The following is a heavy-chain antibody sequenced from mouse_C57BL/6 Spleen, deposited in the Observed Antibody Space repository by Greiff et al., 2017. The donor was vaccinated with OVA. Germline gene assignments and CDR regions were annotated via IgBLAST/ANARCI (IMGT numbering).Heavy chain of an antibody. Sequence: EVKLVESGGGLVQPGGSLKLSCAASGFTFSDYYMYWVRQTPEKRLEWVAYISNGGGSTYYPDTVKGRFTISRDNAKNTLYLQMSRLKSEDTAMYYCARLAYYSNLGAMDYWGQGTSVTVSS. CDR1: GFTFSDYY. CDR3: ARLAYYSNLGAMDY. CDR2: ISNGGGST. V-gene: IGHV5-12*01. D-gene: IGHD2-5*01. J-gene: IGHJ4*01.